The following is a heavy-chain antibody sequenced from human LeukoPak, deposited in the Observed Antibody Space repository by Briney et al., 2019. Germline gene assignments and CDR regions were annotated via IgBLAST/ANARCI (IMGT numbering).Heavy chain of an antibody. CDR2: IHTSGST. V-gene: IGHV4-4*09. Sequence: SETLSLTCTVAGGSMSGYYWSWIRQPPRKGLEWIGYIHTSGSTNYNPSLKSRVTISVDTSKNQFSLNLSSVTAADTAVYYCARRRMPGISGGSCWFDPWGQGTLVTVSS. CDR1: GGSMSGYY. D-gene: IGHD1-26*01. J-gene: IGHJ5*02. CDR3: ARRRMPGISGGSCWFDP.